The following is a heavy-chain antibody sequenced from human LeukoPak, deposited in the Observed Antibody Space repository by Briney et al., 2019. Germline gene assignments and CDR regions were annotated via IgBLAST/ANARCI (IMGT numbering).Heavy chain of an antibody. CDR2: IYYTGST. V-gene: IGHV4-61*01. J-gene: IGHJ4*02. Sequence: SETLSLTCTVSGGSVSSGSYYWSWIRQPPGKGLEWIGYIYYTGSTDYNPSLKSRVAISVDTSKNQFSLKLSSVTAADTAVYYCARGSKAAPGTFDYWGQGTLVTVSS. CDR1: GGSVSSGSYY. D-gene: IGHD6-13*01. CDR3: ARGSKAAPGTFDY.